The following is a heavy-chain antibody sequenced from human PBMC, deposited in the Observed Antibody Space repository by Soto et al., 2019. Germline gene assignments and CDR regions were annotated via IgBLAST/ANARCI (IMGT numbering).Heavy chain of an antibody. D-gene: IGHD2-2*01. Sequence: QVQLVQSGAEVQKPGSSVKVSCKASGGTFSSYAISWVRQAPGQGLEWMGGIIPIPGTANYAQKFQGRVTITADEPTSTAYMELSSLRSEDTAVYYCARSQGSSTSLEIYYYYYGMDVWGQGTTVTVSS. J-gene: IGHJ6*02. CDR3: ARSQGSSTSLEIYYYYYGMDV. V-gene: IGHV1-69*01. CDR1: GGTFSSYA. CDR2: IIPIPGTA.